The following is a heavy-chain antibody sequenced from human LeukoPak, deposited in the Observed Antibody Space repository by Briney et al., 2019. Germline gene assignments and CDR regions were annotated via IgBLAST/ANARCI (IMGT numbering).Heavy chain of an antibody. Sequence: PGGSLRLSCAASGFTFRSHSLDWVRQAPGKGLEWVSSITGAGSIQYADSVQGRFTISPDNTQNSIFLQMHSLRAEDTAVYYCVRDVIHSYFDIWGQGILVTVSS. CDR3: VRDVIHSYFDI. V-gene: IGHV3-21*01. D-gene: IGHD2/OR15-2a*01. CDR2: ITGAGSI. J-gene: IGHJ4*02. CDR1: GFTFRSHS.